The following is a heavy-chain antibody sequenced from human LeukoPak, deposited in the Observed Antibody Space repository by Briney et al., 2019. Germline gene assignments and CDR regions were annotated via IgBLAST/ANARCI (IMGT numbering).Heavy chain of an antibody. J-gene: IGHJ4*02. V-gene: IGHV3-23*01. CDR1: GFIFSSYN. CDR2: IGDDVVST. Sequence: GGPLRLSWAASGFIFSSYNINWVRQAPGKGLEWVSAIGDDVVSTYYAESLKGRFTISRDNSKNTLYLQMNSLRAEDTAVYYCASESPGGYWGQGTLVTVSS. D-gene: IGHD3-10*01. CDR3: ASESPGGY.